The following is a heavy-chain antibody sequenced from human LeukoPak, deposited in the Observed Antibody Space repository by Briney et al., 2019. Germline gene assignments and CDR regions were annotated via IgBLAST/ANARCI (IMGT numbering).Heavy chain of an antibody. Sequence: GGSLRLSCAASGCTFSSNLLHWIRQVPGEGLVWVARINPDGSETSSAESVKGRFTISRYNAKNTLYLQMNSLRVEDTALYYCTRDTFGARDYWGQGTLVTVSS. J-gene: IGHJ4*02. CDR3: TRDTFGARDY. CDR1: GCTFSSNL. V-gene: IGHV3-74*01. D-gene: IGHD3-10*01. CDR2: INPDGSET.